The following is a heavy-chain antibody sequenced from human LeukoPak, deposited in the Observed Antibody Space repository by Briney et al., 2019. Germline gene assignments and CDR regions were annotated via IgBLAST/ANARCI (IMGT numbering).Heavy chain of an antibody. CDR3: ACSGYYLEGTYNWFDP. D-gene: IGHD3-22*01. CDR1: RGTFSSYA. Sequence: SVKVSCKASRGTFSSYAICWVRQAPGQRLEWMGRIIPIFGTANYAQKFQGRVTITTDESTSTAYMELSSLRSEDTAVYYCACSGYYLEGTYNWFDPWGQGTLVTVSS. V-gene: IGHV1-69*05. J-gene: IGHJ5*02. CDR2: IIPIFGTA.